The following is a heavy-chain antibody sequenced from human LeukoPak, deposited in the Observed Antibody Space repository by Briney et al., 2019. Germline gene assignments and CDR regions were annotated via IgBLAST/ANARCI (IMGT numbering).Heavy chain of an antibody. D-gene: IGHD3-10*01. CDR3: AKSYGSGLGYFDY. V-gene: IGHV1-46*01. J-gene: IGHJ4*02. Sequence: ASVKVSCKASGYTFTSYYMHWVRQAPGQGLEWMGIINPSGGSTSYAQKFQGRVTMTRDMSTSTVYMELSSLRSEDTAVYYCAKSYGSGLGYFDYWGQGTLVTVSS. CDR2: INPSGGST. CDR1: GYTFTSYY.